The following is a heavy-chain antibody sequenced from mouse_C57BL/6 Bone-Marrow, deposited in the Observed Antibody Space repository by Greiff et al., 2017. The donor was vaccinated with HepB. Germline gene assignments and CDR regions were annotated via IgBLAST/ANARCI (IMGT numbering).Heavy chain of an antibody. Sequence: VQLQQPGAELVKPGASVKMSCKASGYTFTSYWITWVKQRPGQGLEWIGDIYPGSGSTNYNEKFTSKATLTVDTSASTAYMQLSSLTSEDSAVYYLARYGGSIYVFAYWGQGTLVTVSA. CDR1: GYTFTSYW. D-gene: IGHD1-1*01. V-gene: IGHV1-55*01. CDR2: IYPGSGST. J-gene: IGHJ3*01. CDR3: ARYGGSIYVFAY.